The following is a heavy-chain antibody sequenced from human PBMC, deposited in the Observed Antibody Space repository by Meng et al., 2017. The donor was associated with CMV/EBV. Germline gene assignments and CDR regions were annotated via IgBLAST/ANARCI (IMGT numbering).Heavy chain of an antibody. CDR3: ARDLITGTTPGDY. CDR1: GFTFSSYS. Sequence: GESLKISCAASGFTFSSYSMNWVRQAPGKGLEWVSYISSSSSTIYYADSVKGRFTISRDNAKNSLYLQMNSLRAEDTAVYYCARDLITGTTPGDYWGQGTLVTVSS. J-gene: IGHJ4*02. V-gene: IGHV3-48*04. CDR2: ISSSSSTI. D-gene: IGHD1-20*01.